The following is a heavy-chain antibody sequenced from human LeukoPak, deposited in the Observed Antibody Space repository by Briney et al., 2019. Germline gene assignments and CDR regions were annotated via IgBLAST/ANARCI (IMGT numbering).Heavy chain of an antibody. CDR1: GYTFTSYG. V-gene: IGHV1-69*13. J-gene: IGHJ5*02. CDR2: IIPIFGSA. Sequence: GASVKVSCKASGYTFTSYGISWVRQAPGQGLEWMGGIIPIFGSANYAQSFQGRVTITADESTTTVYMDLSSLRSEDTAVYYCARDGFGELKNWFDPWGQGTLVTVSS. CDR3: ARDGFGELKNWFDP. D-gene: IGHD3-10*01.